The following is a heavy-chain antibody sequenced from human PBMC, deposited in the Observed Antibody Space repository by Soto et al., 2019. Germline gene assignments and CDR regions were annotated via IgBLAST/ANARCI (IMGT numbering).Heavy chain of an antibody. V-gene: IGHV1-46*01. CDR2: INPKGGST. D-gene: IGHD2-2*02. J-gene: IGHJ4*02. CDR1: GFTLTSYY. Sequence: QVQLLQSGAEAKKPGASVKVSCKTSGFTLTSYYIHWVRQAPGQGLEWMGIINPKGGSTTYAQKFQGRVTMTRDTSTSTVYMEVSSLRSEDTAVYYCARTPGYTDRNYLDYWGQGTLVTVSS. CDR3: ARTPGYTDRNYLDY.